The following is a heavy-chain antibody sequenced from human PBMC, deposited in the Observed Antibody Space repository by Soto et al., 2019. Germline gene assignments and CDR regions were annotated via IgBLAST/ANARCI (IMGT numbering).Heavy chain of an antibody. CDR2: ISGSGGST. D-gene: IGHD3-3*01. CDR1: GFTFSSYA. Sequence: GGSLRLSYAASGFTFSSYAMSWVRQAPGKGLEWVSAISGSGGSTYYADSVKGRFTISRDNSKNTLYLQMNSLRAEDTAVYYCAKDLILWSGSDWPDAFDIWGQGTMVTVSS. J-gene: IGHJ3*02. V-gene: IGHV3-23*01. CDR3: AKDLILWSGSDWPDAFDI.